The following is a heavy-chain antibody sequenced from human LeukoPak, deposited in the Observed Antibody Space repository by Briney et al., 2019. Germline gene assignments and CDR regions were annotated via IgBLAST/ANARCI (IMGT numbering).Heavy chain of an antibody. CDR2: IYPRDSDT. CDR1: GYTFTHQW. Sequence: GESLKISCEASGYTFTHQWLGWVRQMPGTGLEGVGHIYPRDSDTIYSPSFQGHVTISPDTSIHAAYLEWRSREASVTAMYYCARHSDVVGAIWGQGTQVTVSS. D-gene: IGHD3-16*01. J-gene: IGHJ4*02. V-gene: IGHV5-51*01. CDR3: ARHSDVVGAI.